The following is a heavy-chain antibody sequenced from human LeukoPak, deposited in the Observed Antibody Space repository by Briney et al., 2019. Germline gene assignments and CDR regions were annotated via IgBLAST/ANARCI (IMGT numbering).Heavy chain of an antibody. V-gene: IGHV3-23*01. CDR3: ARSSPYCGADWQRWFDP. CDR2: ITPSGDKA. J-gene: IGHJ5*02. D-gene: IGHD2-21*02. Sequence: PGGSLRLSCAASGFIFSNDVVDWVRQAPGKRLEWVSSITPSGDKAYYIDSVRGRFTMSRDNSKNTLYLQMNSLRAEDTATYYCARSSPYCGADWQRWFDPWGQGTLVIVSS. CDR1: GFIFSNDV.